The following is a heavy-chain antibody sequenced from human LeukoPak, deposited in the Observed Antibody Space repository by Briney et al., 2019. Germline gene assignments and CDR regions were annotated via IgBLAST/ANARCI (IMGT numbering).Heavy chain of an antibody. CDR3: ASGPFLTFDHTPEGYYHYYMDV. Sequence: ASVKVSCKASGYTFTSYGISWVRQAPGQGLEWMGWISTYNGNTNYAQKLQGRVTMTTDTSTSTAYMELRRLRSDDTAVYYCASGPFLTFDHTPEGYYHYYMDVWGTGTTVTTSS. D-gene: IGHD1-14*01. CDR2: ISTYNGNT. CDR1: GYTFTSYG. V-gene: IGHV1-18*01. J-gene: IGHJ6*03.